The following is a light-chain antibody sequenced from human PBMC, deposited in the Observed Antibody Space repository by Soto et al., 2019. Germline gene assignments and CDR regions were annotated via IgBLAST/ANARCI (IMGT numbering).Light chain of an antibody. J-gene: IGLJ2*01. CDR2: GNS. V-gene: IGLV1-40*01. CDR3: QSYDSSLSGSVV. CDR1: SSNIGAGYD. Sequence: QSVLTQPPSVSGAPGQRVTISCTGISSNIGAGYDVHWYQQLPGTAPKLLIYGNSNRPSGVPDRFSGSKSGTSASLAITGLQAEDEADYYCQSYDSSLSGSVVFGGGTQLTVL.